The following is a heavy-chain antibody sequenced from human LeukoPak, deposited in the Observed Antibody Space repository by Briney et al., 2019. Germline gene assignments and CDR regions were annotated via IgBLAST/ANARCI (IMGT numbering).Heavy chain of an antibody. D-gene: IGHD4-17*01. J-gene: IGHJ4*02. CDR2: VFYTGTT. CDR3: ARHYSCGDYPLDC. CDR1: GGSISGYF. Sequence: SETLSLTCIVSGGSISGYFWRWVRQPPGKGLEWIGHVFYTGTTTYNPSLKSRVTISVDTSRNQFSLSLSSVTAADTAVYYCARHYSCGDYPLDCWGRGTLVTVSS. V-gene: IGHV4-59*08.